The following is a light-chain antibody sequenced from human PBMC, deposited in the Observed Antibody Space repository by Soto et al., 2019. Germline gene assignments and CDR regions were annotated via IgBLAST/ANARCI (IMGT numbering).Light chain of an antibody. CDR1: QSISSW. Sequence: DIQMTQSPSTLSASVGDRVTITCRASQSISSWLAWYQQKPGKAPKLLIYKASSLESGVPSRFSGSGSGTEFTLTISSLQPYDFATYDSQPYNSLYTFGQGTKLEIK. CDR3: QPYNSLYT. J-gene: IGKJ2*01. CDR2: KAS. V-gene: IGKV1-5*03.